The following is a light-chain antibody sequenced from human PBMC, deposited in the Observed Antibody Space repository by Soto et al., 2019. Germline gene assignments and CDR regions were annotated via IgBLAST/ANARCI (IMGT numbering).Light chain of an antibody. CDR3: QVWDSSSDHVV. CDR2: YDS. J-gene: IGLJ2*01. Sequence: LTQPPSVSVAPGKTARITCGGNNIGSKSVHWYQQKPGQAPVLVIYYDSDRPSGIPERFSGSNSGNTATLTISRVEAGDEADYYCQVWDSSSDHVVFGGGTKLTVL. V-gene: IGLV3-21*04. CDR1: NIGSKS.